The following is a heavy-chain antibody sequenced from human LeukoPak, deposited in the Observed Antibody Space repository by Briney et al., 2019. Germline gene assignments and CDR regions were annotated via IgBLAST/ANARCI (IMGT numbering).Heavy chain of an antibody. J-gene: IGHJ5*02. CDR2: ISGSGGST. V-gene: IGHV3-23*01. CDR3: AKDPDYDILTGYHRGFDP. Sequence: QPGASLRLPCAASGFTFSSYAMSWVRQAPGKGLEWVSAISGSGGSTYYADSVKGRFTISRDNSKNTLYLQMNSLRAEDTAVYYCAKDPDYDILTGYHRGFDPWGQGTLVTVSS. D-gene: IGHD3-9*01. CDR1: GFTFSSYA.